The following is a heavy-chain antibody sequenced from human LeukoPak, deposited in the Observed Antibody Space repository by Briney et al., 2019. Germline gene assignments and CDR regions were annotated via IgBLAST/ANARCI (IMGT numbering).Heavy chain of an antibody. V-gene: IGHV3-23*01. J-gene: IGHJ4*02. D-gene: IGHD2-21*02. CDR1: GFTFSSYS. Sequence: GGSLRLSCAASGFTFSSYSMNWVRQAPGKGLEWVSAISGSGGSTYYADSVKGRFTISRDNSKNTLYLQMNSLRSEDTAVYYCVVVTAILSYWGQGTLVTVSS. CDR3: VVVTAILSY. CDR2: ISGSGGST.